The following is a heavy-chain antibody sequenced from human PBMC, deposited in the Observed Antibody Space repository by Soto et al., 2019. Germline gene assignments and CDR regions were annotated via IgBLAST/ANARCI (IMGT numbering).Heavy chain of an antibody. V-gene: IGHV3-23*01. J-gene: IGHJ6*02. CDR2: ISGSGGST. CDR3: AKDRDIYVLVVPAATPYGMDV. CDR1: GFTFSSYA. D-gene: IGHD2-2*01. Sequence: GGSLRLSCAASGFTFSSYAMSWVRQAPGKGLEWVSAISGSGGSTYYADSVKGRFTISRDNSKNTLYLQMNSLRAEDTAVYYCAKDRDIYVLVVPAATPYGMDVWGQGTTAPVYS.